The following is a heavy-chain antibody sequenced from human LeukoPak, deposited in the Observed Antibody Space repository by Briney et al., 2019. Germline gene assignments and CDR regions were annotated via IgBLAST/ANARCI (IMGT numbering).Heavy chain of an antibody. Sequence: GGSLRLTCAASGCTFSSYGMHWVRQAPGKGLEWVAVMWYDGSNKYYADSVKGRFTISRDNSKNTLYLQMNSLRAEDTAVYYCARAMVRGANLLYYYYGMDVWGQGTTVTVSS. V-gene: IGHV3-33*01. CDR2: MWYDGSNK. CDR1: GCTFSSYG. J-gene: IGHJ6*02. CDR3: ARAMVRGANLLYYYYGMDV. D-gene: IGHD3-10*01.